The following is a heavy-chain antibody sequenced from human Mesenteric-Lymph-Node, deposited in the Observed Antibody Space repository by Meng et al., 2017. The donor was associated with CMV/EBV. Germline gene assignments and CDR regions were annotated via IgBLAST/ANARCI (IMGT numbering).Heavy chain of an antibody. CDR1: GYTFTTYD. J-gene: IGHJ4*02. CDR3: VRDWGKKKDSDF. D-gene: IGHD3-16*01. V-gene: IGHV1-8*01. Sequence: ASVKVSCKASGYTFTTYDINWVRQATGQGLEWMGWMNPNSGNTGYAQKFQGRVTVTRNTSISTAYMELSSLRSEDTAVYYCVRDWGKKKDSDFWGQGTLVTVSS. CDR2: MNPNSGNT.